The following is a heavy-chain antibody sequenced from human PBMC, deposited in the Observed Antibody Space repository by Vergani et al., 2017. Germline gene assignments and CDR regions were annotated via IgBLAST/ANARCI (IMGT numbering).Heavy chain of an antibody. CDR3: ATFSRATTNPIAANYYYGMDV. J-gene: IGHJ6*02. V-gene: IGHV4-59*01. CDR2: IYYSGST. Sequence: QVQLQESGPGLVKPSETLSLTCTVSGGSISSYYWSWIRQPPGKGLEWIGYIYYSGSTNYNPSLKSRVTISVDTSKNQFSLKLSSVTAADTAVYYCATFSRATTNPIAANYYYGMDVWGQGTTVTVSS. D-gene: IGHD5-12*01. CDR1: GGSISSYY.